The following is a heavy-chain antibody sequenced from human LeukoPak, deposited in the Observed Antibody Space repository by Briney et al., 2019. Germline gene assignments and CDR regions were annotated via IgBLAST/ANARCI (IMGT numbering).Heavy chain of an antibody. CDR2: IYTSGST. D-gene: IGHD6-19*01. CDR3: AREYLGIAVAGTFDY. V-gene: IGHV4-4*07. J-gene: IGHJ4*02. CDR1: GGSISSYY. Sequence: PSETLSLTCTVSGGSISSYYWSWIRQPAGKGLEWIGRIYTSGSTNYNPSLKSRVTLSVDTSKNQFSLKLSSVTAADTAVYYCAREYLGIAVAGTFDYWGQGTLVTVSS.